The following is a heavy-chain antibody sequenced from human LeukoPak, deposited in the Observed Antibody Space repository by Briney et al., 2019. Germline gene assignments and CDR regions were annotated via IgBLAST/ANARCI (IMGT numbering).Heavy chain of an antibody. CDR2: INPSGGST. D-gene: IGHD3-22*01. CDR3: ARGGDYYDSSSYYDWFDP. J-gene: IGHJ5*02. Sequence: GASVKVSCKASGYTFTSYDINWVRQAPGQGLEWMGIINPSGGSTSYAQKFQGRVTMTRDMSTSTVYMELSSLRSEDTAVYYCARGGDYYDSSSYYDWFDPWGQGTLVTVSS. CDR1: GYTFTSYD. V-gene: IGHV1-46*01.